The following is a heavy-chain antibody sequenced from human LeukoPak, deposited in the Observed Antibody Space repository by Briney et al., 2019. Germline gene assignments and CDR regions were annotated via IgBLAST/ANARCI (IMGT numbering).Heavy chain of an antibody. CDR2: IKQDGSDK. CDR3: ARDLPDVLTGYSDNAFDI. D-gene: IGHD3-9*01. CDR1: GFHFTTYW. Sequence: GGSLRLSCAVSGFHFTTYWMTWVRRAPGKGLEWVANIKQDGSDKNYVDSVKGRFTISRDNAKKLLYLQMNSLRAEDTAVYYCARDLPDVLTGYSDNAFDIWGQGTMVTVSS. V-gene: IGHV3-7*03. J-gene: IGHJ3*02.